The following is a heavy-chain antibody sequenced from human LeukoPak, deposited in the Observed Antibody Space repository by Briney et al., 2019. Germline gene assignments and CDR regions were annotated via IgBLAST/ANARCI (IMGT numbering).Heavy chain of an antibody. V-gene: IGHV1-69*13. Sequence: SVKVSCKASGGTFSSYAISWVRQAPGQGLEWMGGIIPVFGTTNYAQKFQGRVTITADESTSTAYMELSSLRSEDTAVYYCARDYYGSGTYYKPFDYWGQGTLVTVSS. CDR1: GGTFSSYA. J-gene: IGHJ4*02. CDR2: IIPVFGTT. D-gene: IGHD3-10*01. CDR3: ARDYYGSGTYYKPFDY.